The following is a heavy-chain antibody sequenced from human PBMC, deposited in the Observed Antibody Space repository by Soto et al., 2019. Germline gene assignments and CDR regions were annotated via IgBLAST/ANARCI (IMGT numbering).Heavy chain of an antibody. Sequence: QVQLVESGGGVVQPGRSLRLSCAASGFTFSSYAMHWVRQAPGKGLEWVAVISYDGSNKYYADSVKGRFTISRDNSKNTLYLQMNSLRAEDTAVYYCARDSGYVNWDYWGQGTLVTVSS. J-gene: IGHJ4*02. CDR1: GFTFSSYA. D-gene: IGHD5-12*01. CDR2: ISYDGSNK. V-gene: IGHV3-30-3*01. CDR3: ARDSGYVNWDY.